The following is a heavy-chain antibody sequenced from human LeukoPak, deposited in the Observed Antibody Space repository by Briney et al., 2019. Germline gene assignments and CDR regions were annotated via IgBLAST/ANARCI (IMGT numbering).Heavy chain of an antibody. D-gene: IGHD2-21*01. V-gene: IGHV3-74*03. J-gene: IGHJ4*02. CDR2: TNADGSSIGSPT. CDR1: GFTFSNAW. CDR3: AREGLTCGGDCLEY. Sequence: GGSLRLSCAASGFTFSNAWMSWVRQAPGKGLVWVARTNADGSSIGSPTTYADSVKGRFTISRDNAKNMLFPQMNSLRAEDTAVYFCAREGLTCGGDCLEYWGQGTLVTVSS.